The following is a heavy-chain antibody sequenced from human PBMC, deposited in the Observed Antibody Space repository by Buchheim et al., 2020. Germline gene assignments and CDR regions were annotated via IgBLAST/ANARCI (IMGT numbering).Heavy chain of an antibody. Sequence: QVQLQESGPGLVTPSETLSLSCAVSGGSISTYSWTWIRQPPGKGLEWIGCIYYGGSTNYNPYLKSRVTISVEKSKNQFSLRLTSLTAADTAVYYCARGFQGLPLDYWGHGAL. J-gene: IGHJ4*01. CDR2: IYYGGST. CDR1: GGSISTYS. CDR3: ARGFQGLPLDY. D-gene: IGHD4-11*01. V-gene: IGHV4-59*01.